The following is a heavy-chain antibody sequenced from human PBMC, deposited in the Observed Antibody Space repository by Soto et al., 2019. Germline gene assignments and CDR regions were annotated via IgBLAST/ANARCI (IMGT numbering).Heavy chain of an antibody. D-gene: IGHD6-6*01. J-gene: IGHJ5*02. CDR2: MNANNGNT. V-gene: IGHV1-18*01. Sequence: ASVKVSCKASGYTFTSYGISWVRQAPGQGLEWMGWMNANNGNTNYAQKFQGRVTMTTNTSISTAYMELSSLRSEDTAVYYCARGPRSPPSSSVPLGQGTLVTVSS. CDR3: ARGPRSPPSSSVP. CDR1: GYTFTSYG.